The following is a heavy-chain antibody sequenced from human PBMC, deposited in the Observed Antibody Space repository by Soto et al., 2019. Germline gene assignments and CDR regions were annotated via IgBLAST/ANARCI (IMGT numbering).Heavy chain of an antibody. J-gene: IGHJ4*02. CDR3: FTDRQFRQAY. V-gene: IGHV3-15*07. CDR2: IKSKIDGGTT. CDR1: GFTFYDAW. Sequence: EVQLVESGGGLVTPGGSLRLSCAASGFTFYDAWMNWVRQATGKGLEWVGRIKSKIDGGTTEYAPLVKGRFTILRDDPRSRVYLQLNSLQTEDTALYYCFTDRQFRQAYWGQGTLVTVSS. D-gene: IGHD4-4*01.